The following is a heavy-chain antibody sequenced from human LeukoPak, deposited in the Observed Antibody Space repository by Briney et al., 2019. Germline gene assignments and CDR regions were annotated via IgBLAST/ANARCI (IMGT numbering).Heavy chain of an antibody. CDR3: ARDEGRYFDWLLAAGGMDV. J-gene: IGHJ6*04. D-gene: IGHD3-9*01. CDR1: GFTFSSYW. V-gene: IGHV3-7*03. CDR2: IKQDGSEK. Sequence: GGSLRLSCAASGFTFSSYWMSWVRQAPGKGLEWVANIKQDGSEKYYVDSGKGRFTISRDNAKNSLYLQMNSLRAEDTAVYYCARDEGRYFDWLLAAGGMDVWGKGTTVTVSS.